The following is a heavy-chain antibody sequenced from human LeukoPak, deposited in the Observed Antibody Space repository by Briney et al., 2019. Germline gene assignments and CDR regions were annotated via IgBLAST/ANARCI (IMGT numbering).Heavy chain of an antibody. J-gene: IGHJ6*03. V-gene: IGHV1-18*01. Sequence: GASVKVSCKASGYTFTSYGISWVRQAPGQGLEWMGWISAYNGNTNYAQKLQGRVTMTTDTSTSTAYMELRSLRSDDTAVYYCARASYDFWSGYYTGYYYYYYMDVWGKGTTVTVSS. D-gene: IGHD3-3*01. CDR1: GYTFTSYG. CDR3: ARASYDFWSGYYTGYYYYYYMDV. CDR2: ISAYNGNT.